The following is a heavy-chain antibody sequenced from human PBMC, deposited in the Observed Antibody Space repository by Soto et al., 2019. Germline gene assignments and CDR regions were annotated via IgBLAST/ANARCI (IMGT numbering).Heavy chain of an antibody. V-gene: IGHV3-23*01. CDR2: ISGSGGST. D-gene: IGHD1-26*01. CDR1: GFTFSSYA. J-gene: IGHJ3*02. Sequence: EVQLLESGGGLVQPGGSLRLSCAASGFTFSSYAMTWVRQTPGKGLEWVSAISGSGGSTYYADSVKGRFTISRDNSKNTLYLQMTSLRAEDTALYYCAKTIVGATLHAFDIWGQGTMVIVSS. CDR3: AKTIVGATLHAFDI.